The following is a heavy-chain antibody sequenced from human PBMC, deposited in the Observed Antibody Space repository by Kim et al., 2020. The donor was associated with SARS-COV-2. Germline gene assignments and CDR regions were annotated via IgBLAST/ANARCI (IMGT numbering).Heavy chain of an antibody. D-gene: IGHD3-9*01. CDR2: IRSKANSYAT. J-gene: IGHJ4*02. CDR3: AKDIFKAGSDDFDY. Sequence: GGSLRLSCAASGFTFSGSAMHWVRQASGKGLEWVGRIRSKANSYATAYAASVKGRFTISRDDSKNTAYLQMNSLKTEDTAVYYCAKDIFKAGSDDFDYWGQGTLVTVSS. V-gene: IGHV3-73*01. CDR1: GFTFSGSA.